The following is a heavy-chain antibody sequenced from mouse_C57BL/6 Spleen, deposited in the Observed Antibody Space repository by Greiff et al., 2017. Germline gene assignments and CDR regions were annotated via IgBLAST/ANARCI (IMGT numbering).Heavy chain of an antibody. CDR3: AGDDGHPDAMDY. D-gene: IGHD2-3*01. CDR1: GYTFTSYW. V-gene: IGHV1-53*01. Sequence: VQVVESGTELVKPGASVKLSCKASGYTFTSYWMHWVKQRPGQGLEWIGNINPSNGGTNYNEKFKGKATLTVDKSSSTAYMQLSSLTSEDSAVYYCAGDDGHPDAMDYWGQGTSVTVSS. J-gene: IGHJ4*01. CDR2: INPSNGGT.